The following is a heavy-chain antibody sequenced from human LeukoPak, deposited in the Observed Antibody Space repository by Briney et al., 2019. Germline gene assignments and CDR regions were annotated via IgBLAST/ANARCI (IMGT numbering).Heavy chain of an antibody. D-gene: IGHD6-19*01. Sequence: PGGSLRLSCAASRFTFDDYAMHWARQAPGKGLEWVSGISWNSGSIGYADSVKGRFTVSRDNAKNSLYLQMNSLRAEDTALYYCAKDRSKIAVAGTFDYWGQGTLVTVSS. CDR3: AKDRSKIAVAGTFDY. CDR2: ISWNSGSI. CDR1: RFTFDDYA. J-gene: IGHJ4*02. V-gene: IGHV3-9*01.